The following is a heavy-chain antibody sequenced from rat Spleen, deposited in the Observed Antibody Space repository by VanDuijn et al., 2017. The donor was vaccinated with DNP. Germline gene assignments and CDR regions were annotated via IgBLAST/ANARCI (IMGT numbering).Heavy chain of an antibody. CDR2: ISTSGSRT. CDR3: ARGGNNYATWFAY. CDR1: GFTFSDYY. J-gene: IGHJ3*01. D-gene: IGHD1-10*01. Sequence: EVQLVESGGGLVQPGRSLKLSCAASGFTFSDYYMDWVRQTPKKGLEWVATISTSGSRTYYPDSVKGRFTISRDNAESSLYLQMNGLKSDDTATYYCARGGNNYATWFAYWGQGTLVTVSS. V-gene: IGHV5S23*01.